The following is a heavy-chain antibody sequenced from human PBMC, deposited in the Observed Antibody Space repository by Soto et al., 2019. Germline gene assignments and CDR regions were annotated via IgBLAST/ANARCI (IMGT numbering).Heavy chain of an antibody. Sequence: LRLSCAASGFTFSSYAMSWVRQAPGKGLEWVSAISGSGGSTYYADSVKGRFTISRDNSKNTLYLQMNSLRAEDTAVYYCAKDRPTYYYDSSGKGFDPWGQGTLVTVSS. D-gene: IGHD3-22*01. CDR1: GFTFSSYA. CDR2: ISGSGGST. J-gene: IGHJ5*02. CDR3: AKDRPTYYYDSSGKGFDP. V-gene: IGHV3-23*01.